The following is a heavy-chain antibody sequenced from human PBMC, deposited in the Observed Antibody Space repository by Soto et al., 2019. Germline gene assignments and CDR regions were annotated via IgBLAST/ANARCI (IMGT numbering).Heavy chain of an antibody. CDR2: IYWDDDK. Sequence: SGPTLVKPTQTLTLTCTFSGFSLSTSGVGVGWIRQPPGKALEWLALIYWDDDKRYSPSLKSRLTITKDTSKNQVVLTMTNMDPVDTATYYCAHSSDGIAAAGTCFDYWGQGTLVTVSS. CDR1: GFSLSTSGVG. D-gene: IGHD6-13*01. V-gene: IGHV2-5*02. J-gene: IGHJ4*02. CDR3: AHSSDGIAAAGTCFDY.